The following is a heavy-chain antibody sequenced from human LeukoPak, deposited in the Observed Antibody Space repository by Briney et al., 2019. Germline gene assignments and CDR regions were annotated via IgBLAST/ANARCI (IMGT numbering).Heavy chain of an antibody. CDR3: APNGGTLTGHYNDRFDP. J-gene: IGHJ5*02. CDR2: IYYIGTT. D-gene: IGHD3-9*01. Sequence: SETLSLTCTVSGGSISSSTYYWGWIRQPPGKGLEWIVSIYYIGTTYYNPSLKSRVTISVDPHKTQFSLRLSSVTDAATAVYYSAPNGGTLTGHYNDRFDPWGQGTLVTVSS. V-gene: IGHV4-39*01. CDR1: GGSISSSTYY.